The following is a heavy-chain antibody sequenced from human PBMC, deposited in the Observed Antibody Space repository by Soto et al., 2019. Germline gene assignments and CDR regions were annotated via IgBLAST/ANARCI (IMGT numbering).Heavy chain of an antibody. V-gene: IGHV1-69*01. CDR2: IIPIFGTA. Sequence: QVQLVQSGAEVKKPGSSVKVSCKASGGTFSSYAISWVRQAPGQGLEWMGGIIPIFGTANYAQKFQGRVTITADESTSTAYMELGSLRSEDTAVYYCARTPRYCSSTRCPGGGDYWGQGTLVTVSS. D-gene: IGHD2-2*01. J-gene: IGHJ4*02. CDR3: ARTPRYCSSTRCPGGGDY. CDR1: GGTFSSYA.